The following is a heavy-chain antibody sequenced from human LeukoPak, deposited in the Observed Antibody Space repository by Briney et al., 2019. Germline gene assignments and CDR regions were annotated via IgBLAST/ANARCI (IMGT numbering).Heavy chain of an antibody. V-gene: IGHV1-69*01. D-gene: IGHD3-22*01. CDR1: GGTFSSYA. CDR3: ARWDSSGYEAFDI. Sequence: SVKVSCKASGGTFSSYAISWVRQAPGQGLEWMGGIIPIFGTANYAQKFQGRVTITADESTSTAYMELSSLRSEGTAVYYCARWDSSGYEAFDIWGQGTMVTVSS. J-gene: IGHJ3*02. CDR2: IIPIFGTA.